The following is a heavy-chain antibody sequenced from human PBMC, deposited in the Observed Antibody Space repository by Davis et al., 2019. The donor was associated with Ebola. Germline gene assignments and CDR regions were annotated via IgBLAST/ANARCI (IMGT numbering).Heavy chain of an antibody. CDR2: IYSGGST. D-gene: IGHD2-15*01. J-gene: IGHJ6*02. Sequence: GESLKISCAASGFTVSSNYMSWVRQAPGKGLEWVSVIYSGGSTYYADSVKGRFTISRDNSKNTLYLQMNSLRAEDTAVYYCASNTWCYYGMDVWGQGTTVTVSS. CDR3: ASNTWCYYGMDV. V-gene: IGHV3-53*01. CDR1: GFTVSSNY.